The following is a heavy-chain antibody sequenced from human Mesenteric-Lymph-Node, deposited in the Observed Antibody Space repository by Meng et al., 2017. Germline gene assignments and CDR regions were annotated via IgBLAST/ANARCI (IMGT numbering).Heavy chain of an antibody. V-gene: IGHV4-39*01. CDR1: GGSVDNSDYF. J-gene: IGHJ4*02. CDR2: VRYSGPA. D-gene: IGHD5-12*01. CDR3: AGSGYDPGY. Sequence: LQDSAPGLAKPSVTLLLTCTVSGGSVDNSDYFWDWIRKPPGKGLEWIGSVRYSGPAYYNPSLTSRVTISVDTSKNQFSLNLSSLTAADTAVYYCAGSGYDPGYWGQGTLVTVSS.